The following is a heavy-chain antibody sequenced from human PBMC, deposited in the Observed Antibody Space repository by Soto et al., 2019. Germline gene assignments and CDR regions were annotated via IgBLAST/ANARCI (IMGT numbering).Heavy chain of an antibody. Sequence: GGSLRLSCAASGFAFSSYAMSWVRQTPGKGLDWVSSISSGGGTTYYADSVKGRFTISRDNSKNTLYLQMNSLRVEDTAVYYCARGKSGYLTFDYWGQGTLVTVSS. V-gene: IGHV3-23*01. CDR3: ARGKSGYLTFDY. D-gene: IGHD3-22*01. CDR1: GFAFSSYA. J-gene: IGHJ4*02. CDR2: ISSGGGTT.